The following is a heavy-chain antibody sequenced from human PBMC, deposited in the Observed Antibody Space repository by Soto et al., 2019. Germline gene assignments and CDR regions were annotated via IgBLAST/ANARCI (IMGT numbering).Heavy chain of an antibody. CDR2: VYYTGNT. CDR3: ARSGHTFGGVV. D-gene: IGHD3-16*01. CDR1: GASMSNYY. V-gene: IGHV4-59*01. Sequence: QVQLQESGPGLVKPSETLSLTCTVSGASMSNYYGSWIRQPPGKGLEHIGYVYYTGNTNYNPSLKSRVTISVDTSNNQFSLKLTSVTTADTAIYSCARSGHTFGGVVWGRGILVTVSS. J-gene: IGHJ4*02.